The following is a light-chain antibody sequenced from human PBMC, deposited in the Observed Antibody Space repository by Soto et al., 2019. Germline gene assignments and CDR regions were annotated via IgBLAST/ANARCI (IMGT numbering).Light chain of an antibody. CDR1: ESINRS. J-gene: IGKJ1*01. CDR3: QQCHNWPRT. CDR2: GAS. V-gene: IGKV3-15*01. Sequence: EIVMTHSLATLSVSPCEGVTLSFRASESINRSLVWYQKRPGQAPRLVIYGASTRATGIPARFSGSGSGTDFTLTISSLQSEDLAVYYCQQCHNWPRTFGQGTKVDI.